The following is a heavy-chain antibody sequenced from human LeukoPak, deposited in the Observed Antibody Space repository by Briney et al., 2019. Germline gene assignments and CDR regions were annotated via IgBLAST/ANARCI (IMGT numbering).Heavy chain of an antibody. V-gene: IGHV3-9*01. J-gene: IGHJ4*02. CDR1: GFTFDDYA. CDR2: ISWNSATI. Sequence: GGSLRLSCAASGFTFDDYAMHWVRQAPGKGLEWVSGISWNSATIGYADSVKGRFTISRDNAKNSLYLQMNSLRAEDTALYYCAKVSKGGVVVKEFDYWGQGTLVTVSS. CDR3: AKVSKGGVVVKEFDY. D-gene: IGHD3-22*01.